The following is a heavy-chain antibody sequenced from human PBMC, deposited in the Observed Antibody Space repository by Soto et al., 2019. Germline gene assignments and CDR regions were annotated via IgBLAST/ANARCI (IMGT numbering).Heavy chain of an antibody. CDR1: GFTFSNYW. V-gene: IGHV3-74*01. CDR2: IHSDGSST. CDR3: ARDNWNTV. J-gene: IGHJ3*01. Sequence: GGSLRLSCAASGFTFSNYWMHWVRQAPGKGLVWVSRIHSDGSSTFYADSVKGRFTISRDNAKRMVYLQMNSLRAEDTAVYYCARDNWNTVWGQGTMVTVSS. D-gene: IGHD1-20*01.